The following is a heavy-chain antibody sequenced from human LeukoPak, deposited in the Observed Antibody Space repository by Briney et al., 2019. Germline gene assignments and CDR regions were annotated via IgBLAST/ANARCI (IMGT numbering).Heavy chain of an antibody. J-gene: IGHJ4*02. CDR1: GGSIGSNY. CDR2: IYYTGGT. CDR3: ARHGYGSGNYYKGYDY. D-gene: IGHD3-10*01. Sequence: PSETLSLTCTVSGGSIGSNYWTWIRQPPGKGLEYIGYIYYTGGTNYNPSLKSRVTISVDTSKNQFSLKLSSVTAADTAVYYCARHGYGSGNYYKGYDYWGQGTLVTVSS. V-gene: IGHV4-59*08.